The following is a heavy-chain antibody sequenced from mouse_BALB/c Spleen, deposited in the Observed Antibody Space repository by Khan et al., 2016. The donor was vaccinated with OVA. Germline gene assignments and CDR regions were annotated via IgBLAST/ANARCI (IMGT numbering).Heavy chain of an antibody. J-gene: IGHJ4*01. CDR1: GFSLTNYG. Sequence: VQLVETGPGLVAPSQSLSITCTISGFSLTNYGVHWVRQPPGKGLAWLVVIWSDGSTTYNSALKSRLSISKDNSKSQVFLKMNSLQTDDTAMYYCARQPYYHYYLMDYWGQGTSVTVSS. CDR2: IWSDGST. CDR3: ARQPYYHYYLMDY. V-gene: IGHV2-6-1*01. D-gene: IGHD2-10*01.